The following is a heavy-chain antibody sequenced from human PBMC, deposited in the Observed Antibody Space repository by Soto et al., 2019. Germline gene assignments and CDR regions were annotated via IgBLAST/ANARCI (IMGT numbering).Heavy chain of an antibody. CDR1: GFTFSRYA. V-gene: IGHV3-30-3*01. D-gene: IGHD6-19*01. Sequence: QVQLVESGGGVAQPGRSLRLSCAASGFTFSRYAMHWVRQAPGKGLEWVAVISYDGSNKYYADSVKGRFTISRDNSKNTLYLQMNSLRAEDTAVYSCARPVAGTGEEDYWGQGALVTVSS. CDR2: ISYDGSNK. CDR3: ARPVAGTGEEDY. J-gene: IGHJ4*02.